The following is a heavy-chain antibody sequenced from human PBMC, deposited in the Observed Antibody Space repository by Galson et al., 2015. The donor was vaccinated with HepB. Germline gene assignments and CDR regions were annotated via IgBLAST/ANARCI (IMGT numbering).Heavy chain of an antibody. V-gene: IGHV3-23*01. CDR1: GFTFSSYA. Sequence: SLRLSCAASGFTFSSYAMSWVRQAPGKGLEWVSAISGSGGSTYYADSVKGRFTISRDNSKNTLYLQMNSLRAEDTAVYYCAKRLRGGGDPTPFDYWGQGTLVTVSS. CDR3: AKRLRGGGDPTPFDY. D-gene: IGHD2-21*01. J-gene: IGHJ4*02. CDR2: ISGSGGST.